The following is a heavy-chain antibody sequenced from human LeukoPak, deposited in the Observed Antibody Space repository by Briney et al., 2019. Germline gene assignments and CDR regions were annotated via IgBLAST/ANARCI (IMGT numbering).Heavy chain of an antibody. Sequence: SETLSLTCTVTGGSIRSGSYYWSWVRQPAGKGLEWIGRIYTSGSTNYNPSLKSRVTISIDTSKNQFSLKLSSVTAADTAVYYCARGHIMDWFDPWGQGTLVTVSS. J-gene: IGHJ5*02. CDR1: GGSIRSGSYY. CDR2: IYTSGST. CDR3: ARGHIMDWFDP. V-gene: IGHV4-61*02.